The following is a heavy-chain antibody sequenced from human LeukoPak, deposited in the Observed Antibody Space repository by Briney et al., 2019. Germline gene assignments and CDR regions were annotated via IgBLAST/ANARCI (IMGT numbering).Heavy chain of an antibody. V-gene: IGHV3-7*01. CDR2: IRQDESEK. CDR1: GFTFSNHW. CDR3: ARVCSGGPGIYQNYLDP. J-gene: IGHJ5*02. D-gene: IGHD3-10*01. Sequence: PGGSLRLSCAASGFTFSNHWMTRVRQAPGKGLEWVANIRQDESEKYYVDSVKGRFTISRDNAKKSLYLQMNSLRAEDTAVYYCARVCSGGPGIYQNYLDPWGQGTLVTVSS.